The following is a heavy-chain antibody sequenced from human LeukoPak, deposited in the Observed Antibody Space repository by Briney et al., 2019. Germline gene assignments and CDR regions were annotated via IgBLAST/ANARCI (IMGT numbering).Heavy chain of an antibody. D-gene: IGHD2-21*02. V-gene: IGHV1-46*01. CDR2: INPSGDTT. Sequence: ASVKVSCKASRFTFTTYFMHWVRQAPGQGLEWMGKINPSGDTTAYAQKFQGRVTMTRDTSTSTVYMELRSLRSDDTAVYYCARDRNGDQRANAFDIWGQGTMVTVSS. J-gene: IGHJ3*02. CDR3: ARDRNGDQRANAFDI. CDR1: RFTFTTYF.